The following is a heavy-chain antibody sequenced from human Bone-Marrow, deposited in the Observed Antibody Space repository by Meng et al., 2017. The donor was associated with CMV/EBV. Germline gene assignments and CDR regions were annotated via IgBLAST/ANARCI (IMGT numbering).Heavy chain of an antibody. J-gene: IGHJ4*02. V-gene: IGHV1-2*02. CDR2: IIPNSGVT. CDR1: GYTFTDYY. CDR3: ARDPGNYGIV. Sequence: ASVKVSCKASGYTFTDYYVHWVRQAPGQRLEWMGWIIPNSGVTDYAQKFRGRVTMTRDTSINTAYMELSRLRSDDTAVYYCARDPGNYGIVWGQGTLVTVSS. D-gene: IGHD1-7*01.